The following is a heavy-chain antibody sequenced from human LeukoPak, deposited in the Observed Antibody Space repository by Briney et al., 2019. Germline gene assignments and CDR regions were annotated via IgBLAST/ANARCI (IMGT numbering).Heavy chain of an antibody. Sequence: SETLSLTCTVSGGSISSYYWSWIRQPPGKGLEWIGSIYYSGSTYYNPSLKSRVTISVDTSKNQFSLKLSSVTAADTAVYYCARDPRRDGYPGNYWGQGTLVTVSS. CDR1: GGSISSYY. D-gene: IGHD5-24*01. J-gene: IGHJ4*02. CDR3: ARDPRRDGYPGNY. V-gene: IGHV4-39*07. CDR2: IYYSGST.